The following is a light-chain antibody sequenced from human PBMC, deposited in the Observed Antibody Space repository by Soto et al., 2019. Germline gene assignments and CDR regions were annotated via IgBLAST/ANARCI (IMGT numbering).Light chain of an antibody. Sequence: EIVLTQSPATLSVSPGERATLSCRASQSVSSNLAWYQQKPGQAPRLVIYGASTRATGVPARFSGSGSGTELTLTISSLQSEDFAVYYCQQYNNWPLPLGGGTKVDIK. V-gene: IGKV3-15*01. CDR1: QSVSSN. J-gene: IGKJ4*01. CDR2: GAS. CDR3: QQYNNWPLP.